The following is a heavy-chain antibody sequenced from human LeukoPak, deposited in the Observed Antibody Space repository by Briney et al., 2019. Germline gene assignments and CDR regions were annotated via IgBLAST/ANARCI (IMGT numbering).Heavy chain of an antibody. J-gene: IGHJ4*02. CDR1: GGSISSGDYY. CDR3: ARAPVGYCSGGTCKRYFDY. D-gene: IGHD2-15*01. V-gene: IGHV4-30-4*01. CDR2: INFSGST. Sequence: SQTLSLTCTVSGGSISSGDYYWSWIRQPPGKGLEYIGYINFSGSTSYNPSLKGRLTISVVTSKNQFSLRLSSVTAADTAVYYCARAPVGYCSGGTCKRYFDYWGQGTLVTVSS.